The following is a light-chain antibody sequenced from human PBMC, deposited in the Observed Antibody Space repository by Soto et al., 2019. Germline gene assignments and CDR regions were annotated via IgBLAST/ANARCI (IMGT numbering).Light chain of an antibody. CDR3: AAWDDSLSGPL. CDR1: SSNVGSNF. CDR2: RNN. V-gene: IGLV1-47*01. J-gene: IGLJ2*01. Sequence: QSVLTQPPSASGTPGQRVTISCTGSSSNVGSNFVYWYQQLPGTAPRLLIYRNNQRPSGVPDRFAASKSGTSASLAISGLRSEDEADYHCAAWDDSLSGPLFGGGTKVTV.